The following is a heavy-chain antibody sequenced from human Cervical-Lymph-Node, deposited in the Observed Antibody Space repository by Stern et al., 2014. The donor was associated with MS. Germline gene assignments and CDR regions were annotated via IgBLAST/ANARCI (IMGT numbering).Heavy chain of an antibody. CDR3: ATLGY. CDR2: ISWNSGFT. D-gene: IGHD1-26*01. J-gene: IGHJ4*02. V-gene: IGHV3-9*01. CDR1: GFTFDDYT. Sequence: EEQLVESGGGLVQPGRSLRLSCVASGFTFDDYTVTWVRQAPGKGLEWVSGISWNSGFTGYEGSVEGRFTISRETAKNSLFLHMNSLRPDDTALYYCATLGYWGQGTLVTVSS.